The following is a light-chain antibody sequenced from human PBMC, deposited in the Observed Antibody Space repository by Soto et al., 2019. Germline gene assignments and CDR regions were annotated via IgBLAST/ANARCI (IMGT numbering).Light chain of an antibody. Sequence: QSALTQPASVSGSPGQSITISCTGTSSDVGSHNLVSWYQQYPGKAPKLIIYQDIERPSGVSNRFSGSKSGNTASLTISGLQTEDEADYFCCSYAGGASVVFGGGTKVTVL. CDR1: SSDVGSHNL. V-gene: IGLV2-23*01. CDR3: CSYAGGASVV. CDR2: QDI. J-gene: IGLJ2*01.